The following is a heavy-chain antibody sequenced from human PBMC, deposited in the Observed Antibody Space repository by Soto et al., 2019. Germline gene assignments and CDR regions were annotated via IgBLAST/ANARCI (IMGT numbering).Heavy chain of an antibody. J-gene: IGHJ6*02. Sequence: LRLSCAASGFTFSSYALSWVRQAPGKGLQCVSTISGNGVSTYYADSVKGRFTISRDNSRNTLYLQMNSLSAEDTAVYYCAKVQGSGSGLYYFVYYGMDVWGQGTTVTVSS. CDR1: GFTFSSYA. V-gene: IGHV3-23*01. CDR2: ISGNGVST. CDR3: AKVQGSGSGLYYFVYYGMDV. D-gene: IGHD3-10*01.